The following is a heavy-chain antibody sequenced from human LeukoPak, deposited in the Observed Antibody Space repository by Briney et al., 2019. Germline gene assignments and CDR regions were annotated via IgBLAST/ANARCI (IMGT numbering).Heavy chain of an antibody. J-gene: IGHJ4*02. CDR2: ISWNSGYI. CDR3: AKVRGTYSSGYFFDY. CDR1: GFTFDNYA. V-gene: IGHV3-9*01. D-gene: IGHD6-19*01. Sequence: GRSLRLSCAASGFTFDNYAMHWVRQAPGKGLEWLSIISWNSGYIGYADSVKGRFTIARDNAKKSLDLQMNSLRAEDTAFYYCAKVRGTYSSGYFFDYWGQGTLVTVSS.